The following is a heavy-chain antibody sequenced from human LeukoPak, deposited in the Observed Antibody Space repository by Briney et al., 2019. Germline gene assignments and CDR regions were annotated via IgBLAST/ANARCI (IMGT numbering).Heavy chain of an antibody. V-gene: IGHV3-53*01. D-gene: IGHD4/OR15-4a*01. Sequence: GGSLRLSCAVSGFTVSGDYMSWVRQAPGKGLEWVSVIYADFDNTDYADSVKGRFTISRDNSKNTLYLHMNSLRVEDTATYFCARALNRHIGAFEYWGQGALVTVSS. CDR2: IYADFDNT. CDR3: ARALNRHIGAFEY. J-gene: IGHJ4*02. CDR1: GFTVSGDY.